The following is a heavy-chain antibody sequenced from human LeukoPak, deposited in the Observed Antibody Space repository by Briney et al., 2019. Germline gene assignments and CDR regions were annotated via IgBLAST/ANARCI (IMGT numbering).Heavy chain of an antibody. J-gene: IGHJ4*02. CDR1: GFTFSSYS. CDR2: ISSSSSYI. CDR3: ARDGHASGSHHY. Sequence: GGSLRLSCAASGFTFSSYSMNWVRQAPGKGLEWVSSISSSSSYIYYADSVKGRFTISRDNAKNSLYLQMNSLRAEDTALYYCARDGHASGSHHYWGQETLVTVSS. V-gene: IGHV3-21*01. D-gene: IGHD3-10*01.